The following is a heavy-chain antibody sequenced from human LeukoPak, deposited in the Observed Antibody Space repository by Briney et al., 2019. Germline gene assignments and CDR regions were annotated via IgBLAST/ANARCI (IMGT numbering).Heavy chain of an antibody. J-gene: IGHJ6*03. Sequence: ASVKVSCKASGGTFSSYAISWVRQALGQGLEWMGGIIPIFGTANYAQKFQGRVTITTDESTSTAYMELSSLRSEDTAVYYCASRPQTTSIAAAGTYYYYYMDVWGKGTTVTVSS. CDR1: GGTFSSYA. V-gene: IGHV1-69*05. CDR3: ASRPQTTSIAAAGTYYYYYMDV. D-gene: IGHD6-13*01. CDR2: IIPIFGTA.